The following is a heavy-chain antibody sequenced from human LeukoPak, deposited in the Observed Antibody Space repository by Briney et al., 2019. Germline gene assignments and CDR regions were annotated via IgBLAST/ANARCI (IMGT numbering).Heavy chain of an antibody. J-gene: IGHJ3*01. Sequence: PSGTLSLTCSVSGGSLTDYYWSWIRQPPGKGLEWIGYMYYTGNVNYNPFFRSRVTLSVDASKNVFSLRLTSVSAADTAVYFCARLSYFCTGVCRKATLDVWGQGRMVIVSS. CDR2: MYYTGNV. V-gene: IGHV4-59*08. CDR1: GGSLTDYY. CDR3: ARLSYFCTGVCRKATLDV. D-gene: IGHD2-8*02.